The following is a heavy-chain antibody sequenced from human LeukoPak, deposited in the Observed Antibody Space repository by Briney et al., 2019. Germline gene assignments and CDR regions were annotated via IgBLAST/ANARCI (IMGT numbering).Heavy chain of an antibody. CDR1: GFIFSDYY. J-gene: IGHJ4*02. V-gene: IGHV3-11*01. Sequence: GGSLRLSCAASGFIFSDYYMSWVRQAPGKGLEWLSYISNTGSTIDYADSVKGRFTISRDNAKNSLYLQMNSLRAEDTAAYYCARRYYYGSGSHFDSWGQGTPVTVSS. CDR3: ARRYYYGSGSHFDS. CDR2: ISNTGSTI. D-gene: IGHD3-10*01.